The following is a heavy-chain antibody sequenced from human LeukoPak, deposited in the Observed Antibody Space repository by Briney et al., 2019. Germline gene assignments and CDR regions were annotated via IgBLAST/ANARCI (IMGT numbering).Heavy chain of an antibody. D-gene: IGHD3-22*01. J-gene: IGHJ3*02. CDR3: ARDTTMIVVVMEDAFDI. CDR2: IKQDGSEK. V-gene: IGHV3-7*01. CDR1: GFTFSSYW. Sequence: TGGSLRLSCAASGFTFSSYWMSWVRQAPGKGLEWVANIKQDGSEKYYVDSVKGRFTISRDNAKNSLYLQMNSLRAEDTAVYYCARDTTMIVVVMEDAFDIWGQGTMVTVSS.